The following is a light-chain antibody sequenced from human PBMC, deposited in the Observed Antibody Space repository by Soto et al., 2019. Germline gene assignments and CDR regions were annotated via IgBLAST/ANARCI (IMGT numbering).Light chain of an antibody. CDR1: QSVRDRY. J-gene: IGKJ3*01. CDR3: HYGSSPFT. V-gene: IGKV3-20*01. Sequence: EIVLTQSPGTLSLSPGERATLSCRASQSVRDRYLAWYQQKPGQAPSLLIYDTSTRATGVPDRFSGSGSGTDFALTISRVEPEDFAVYYCHYGSSPFTFGPGTKVDIK. CDR2: DTS.